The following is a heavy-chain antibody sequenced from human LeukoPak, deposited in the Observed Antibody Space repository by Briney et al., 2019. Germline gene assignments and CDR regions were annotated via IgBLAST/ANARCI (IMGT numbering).Heavy chain of an antibody. D-gene: IGHD6-13*01. CDR2: IIPTFGTA. J-gene: IGHJ3*02. V-gene: IGHV1-69*13. CDR3: ARARGSSWPTDAFDI. CDR1: GGTFSSYA. Sequence: SVKVSCKASGGTFSSYAISWVRQAPGQGLEWMGGIIPTFGTANYAQKFQGRVTITADESTSTAYMELSSLRSEDTAVYYCARARGSSWPTDAFDIWGQGTMVTVSS.